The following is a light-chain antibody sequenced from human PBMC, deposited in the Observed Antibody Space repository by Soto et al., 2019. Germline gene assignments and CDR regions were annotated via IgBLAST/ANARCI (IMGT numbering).Light chain of an antibody. CDR3: LQYGATPRT. J-gene: IGKJ1*01. Sequence: DIVVTQSPATLSASPGERATLSCRASQSVSSSYLAWYQQKPGQAPRLLIYGTFNRATGIPGRFSGSGSGTDFTLTISRLEPEDFAVYFCLQYGATPRTFGQGTKVDIK. CDR2: GTF. V-gene: IGKV3-20*01. CDR1: QSVSSSY.